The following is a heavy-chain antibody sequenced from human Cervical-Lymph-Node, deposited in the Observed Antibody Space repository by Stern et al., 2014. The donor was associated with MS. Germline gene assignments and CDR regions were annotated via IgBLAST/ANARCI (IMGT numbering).Heavy chain of an antibody. Sequence: QVQLQESGPGLVRPSQTLSLTCTVSGGSISSDDHYWSWVRQPPGKGLEWIGYISYSGSSYFRPSLKSRATMSVDTSKNQFSLKLKSVTAADTAVYFCARTDILLLDYWGQGVLVTVSS. CDR3: ARTDILLLDY. D-gene: IGHD2-8*01. CDR1: GGSISSDDHY. CDR2: ISYSGSS. V-gene: IGHV4-30-4*01. J-gene: IGHJ4*02.